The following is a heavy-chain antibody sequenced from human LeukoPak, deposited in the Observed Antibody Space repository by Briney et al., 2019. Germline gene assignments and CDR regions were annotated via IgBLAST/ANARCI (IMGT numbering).Heavy chain of an antibody. V-gene: IGHV1-2*02. CDR3: ARQGHTIFNWFDP. CDR2: INPNSGGT. J-gene: IGHJ5*02. Sequence: ASVKVSCKASGYTFTGYYMHWVRQAPGQGLEWMGWINPNSGGTNYAQKFQGRVTMTRDTSISTAYMELRSLRSDDTAVYYCARQGHTIFNWFDPWGQGTLVTVSS. CDR1: GYTFTGYY. D-gene: IGHD3-3*01.